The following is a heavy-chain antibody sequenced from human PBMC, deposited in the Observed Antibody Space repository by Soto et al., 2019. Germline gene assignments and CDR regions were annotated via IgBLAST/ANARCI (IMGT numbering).Heavy chain of an antibody. Sequence: HPGGSLRLSCAASGFTFSSYGMHWVRQAPGKGLEWVAVISYDGSNKYYADSVKGRFTISRDNSKNTLYLQMNSLRAEDTAVYYCAKDEAYYYDSSGYLWADYYYGMDVWGQGTTVTVSS. CDR1: GFTFSSYG. J-gene: IGHJ6*02. V-gene: IGHV3-30*18. CDR2: ISYDGSNK. CDR3: AKDEAYYYDSSGYLWADYYYGMDV. D-gene: IGHD3-22*01.